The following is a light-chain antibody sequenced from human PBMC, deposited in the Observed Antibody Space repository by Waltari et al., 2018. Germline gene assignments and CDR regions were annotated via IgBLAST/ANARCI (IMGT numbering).Light chain of an antibody. V-gene: IGLV1-44*01. CDR2: SND. CDR1: TSNIGSHT. CDR3: ATWDDSLNCHV. J-gene: IGLJ2*01. Sequence: QSVLTQPPSASGTPGQKVPSPCSGSTSNIGSHTVNWYQQLPGAAPKLLIFSNDQRPSGVPDRFSGSKSGTSASLAISGLQSEDEADYYCATWDDSLNCHVFGGGTKV.